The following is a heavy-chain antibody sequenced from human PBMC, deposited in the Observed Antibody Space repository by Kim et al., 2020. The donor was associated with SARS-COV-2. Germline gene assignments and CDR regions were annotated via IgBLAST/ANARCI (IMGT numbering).Heavy chain of an antibody. CDR1: GGSISSGGYY. CDR3: ARGGGVLLTGYYLPLDY. CDR2: IYYSGST. Sequence: SETLSLTCTVSGGSISSGGYYWSWIRQHPGKGLEWIGYIYYSGSTYYNPSLKSRVTISVDTSKNQFSLKLSSVTAADTAVYYCARGGGVLLTGYYLPLDYWGQGTLVTVSS. D-gene: IGHD3-9*01. J-gene: IGHJ4*02. V-gene: IGHV4-31*03.